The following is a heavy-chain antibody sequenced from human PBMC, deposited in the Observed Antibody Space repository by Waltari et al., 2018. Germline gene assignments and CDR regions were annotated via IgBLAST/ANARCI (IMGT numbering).Heavy chain of an antibody. Sequence: QVQLQESGPGLVKPSGTLSLTCAVSGGSISSSNWWSWVRQPPGKGLEWIGEIYHSGSTNYNPSLKSRVTISVDKSKNQFSLKLSSVTAADMAVYYCARRPPGSSGSYAFDYWGQGTLVTVSS. V-gene: IGHV4-4*02. CDR3: ARRPPGSSGSYAFDY. CDR2: IYHSGST. D-gene: IGHD1-26*01. J-gene: IGHJ4*02. CDR1: GGSISSSNW.